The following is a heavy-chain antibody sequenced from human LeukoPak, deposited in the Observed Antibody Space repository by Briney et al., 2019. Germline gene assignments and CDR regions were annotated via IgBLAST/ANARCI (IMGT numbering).Heavy chain of an antibody. V-gene: IGHV4-61*02. J-gene: IGHJ4*02. CDR2: IYTSGST. CDR1: GGSISSGSYY. D-gene: IGHD1-26*01. Sequence: PSQTLSLTCTVSGGSISSGSYYWSWIRQPAGKGLEWIGRIYTSGSTNYNPSLKSRVTISVDTSKNQFSLKLTSVTAPDTAVYYCARHSSGNYGGYFDYWGQGTLVAVSS. CDR3: ARHSSGNYGGYFDY.